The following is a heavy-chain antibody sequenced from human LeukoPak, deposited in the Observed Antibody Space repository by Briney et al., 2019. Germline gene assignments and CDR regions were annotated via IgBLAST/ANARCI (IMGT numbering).Heavy chain of an antibody. J-gene: IGHJ6*02. CDR1: GFSFCGDY. D-gene: IGHD3-3*01. CDR2: ISGNGVTT. Sequence: GGSLRLSCAASGFSFCGDYIHWVRQAPGKGLEYVSAISGNGVTTHYTNSVKGRFTISRDNSKNTVYLQMGSLSTEDTAVYYCARDTNREQDIWGQGTTVTVSS. V-gene: IGHV3-64*01. CDR3: ARDTNREQDI.